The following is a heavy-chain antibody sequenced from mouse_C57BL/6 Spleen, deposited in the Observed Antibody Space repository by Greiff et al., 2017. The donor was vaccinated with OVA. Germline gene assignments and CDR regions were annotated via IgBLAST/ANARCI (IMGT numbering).Heavy chain of an antibody. V-gene: IGHV1-52*01. J-gene: IGHJ1*03. CDR3: ARRADGYWYFDV. CDR1: GYTFTSYW. D-gene: IGHD2-3*01. CDR2: IDPSDSET. Sequence: VKLQQPGAELVRPGSSVKLSCKASGYTFTSYWMHWVKQRPIQGLEWIGNIDPSDSETHYNQKFKDKATLTVDKSSSTAYMQLSSLTSEDSAVYYCARRADGYWYFDVWGTGTTVTVSS.